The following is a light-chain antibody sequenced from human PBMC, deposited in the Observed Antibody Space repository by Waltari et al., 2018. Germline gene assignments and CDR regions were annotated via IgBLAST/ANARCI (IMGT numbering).Light chain of an antibody. CDR3: QHYDNLRLT. V-gene: IGKV1-33*01. Sequence: TQMTQSPSSLSASIGDRVTITCQASQDIANYLNWYQQKPGKAPKLLIYDAFLLERGVPSRFSGRGSGTHFTFTISSLQPEDIGTYYCQHYDNLRLTFGGGNKVET. CDR2: DAF. J-gene: IGKJ4*01. CDR1: QDIANY.